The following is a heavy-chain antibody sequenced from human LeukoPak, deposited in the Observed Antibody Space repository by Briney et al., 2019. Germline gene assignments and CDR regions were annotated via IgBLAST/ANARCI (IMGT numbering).Heavy chain of an antibody. J-gene: IGHJ4*02. D-gene: IGHD3-16*02. CDR3: ARERNYDYVWGSYRPQIFDY. V-gene: IGHV1-69*06. CDR1: GGTFSSYA. CDR2: IIPIFGTA. Sequence: SVKVSCKASGGTFSSYAISWVRQAPGQGLEWKGGIIPIFGTANYAQKFQGRVTITADKSTSTAYMELSSLRSEDTAVYYCARERNYDYVWGSYRPQIFDYWGQGTLVTVSS.